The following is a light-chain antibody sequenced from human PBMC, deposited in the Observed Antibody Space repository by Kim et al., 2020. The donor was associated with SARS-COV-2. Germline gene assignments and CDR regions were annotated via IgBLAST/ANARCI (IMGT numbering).Light chain of an antibody. CDR2: DVT. CDR1: RSDVGAYNF. Sequence: GQSFTISCIGSRSDVGAYNFVSWYQQSPGKAPILIIYDVTKRPSGISNRFSGSNSGNTASLTISGLQAEDEIDYYSSSYTTRRTYVFGTGTKVTVL. J-gene: IGLJ1*01. V-gene: IGLV2-14*04. CDR3: SSYTTRRTYV.